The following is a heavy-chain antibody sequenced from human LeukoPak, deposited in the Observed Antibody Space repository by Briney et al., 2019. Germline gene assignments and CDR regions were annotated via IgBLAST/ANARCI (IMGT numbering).Heavy chain of an antibody. CDR1: GYTSTGYY. CDR2: INPNSGGT. D-gene: IGHD3-10*01. V-gene: IGHV1-2*02. CDR3: ASDYYGSGTGWFDP. J-gene: IGHJ5*02. Sequence: ASVKVSCKASGYTSTGYYMHWVRQAPGQGLEWMGWINPNSGGTNYAQKFQGRVTMTRDTSISTAYMELSRLRSDDTAVYYCASDYYGSGTGWFDPWGQGTLVTVSS.